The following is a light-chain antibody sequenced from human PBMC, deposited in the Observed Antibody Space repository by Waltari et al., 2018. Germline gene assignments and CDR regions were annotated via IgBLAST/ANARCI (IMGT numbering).Light chain of an antibody. CDR2: GQD. V-gene: IGLV3-19*01. CDR1: RLRRYS. CDR3: LSRDISSTRF. J-gene: IGLJ2*01. Sequence: SSELTQDPTVSVALGQTARITCQGDRLRRYSPSWYQQRPGQAPVLVFHGQDNRPSGIPDRFSVSTSGDTATLTIAGTQAEDEADYYCLSRDISSTRFFGGGTRLTV.